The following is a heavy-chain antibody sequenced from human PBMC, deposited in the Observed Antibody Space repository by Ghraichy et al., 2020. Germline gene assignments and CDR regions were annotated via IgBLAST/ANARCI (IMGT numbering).Heavy chain of an antibody. CDR1: GFTFSSSW. J-gene: IGHJ6*02. D-gene: IGHD4-17*01. CDR3: AREVRTITVTIYYYYYGMDV. CDR2: IKQDGSER. Sequence: GESLNISCAASGFTFSSSWMSWVRQAPGKGLEWVANIKQDGSERYYVDSVKGRFTISRDNAKNSLYLQMNSLRAEDTAVYYCAREVRTITVTIYYYYYGMDVWGQGTTVTVSS. V-gene: IGHV3-7*01.